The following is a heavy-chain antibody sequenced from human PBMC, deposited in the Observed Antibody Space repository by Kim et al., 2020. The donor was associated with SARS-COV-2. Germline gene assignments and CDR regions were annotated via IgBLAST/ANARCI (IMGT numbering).Heavy chain of an antibody. D-gene: IGHD3-16*01. Sequence: SETLSLTCAVYGGSLSDYYWSWIRQPPGKGLEWIGEINHSGTTNYNPSLTSRVTISIDTSKSQFSLKVSSVTAADTAVSYCTRKGDYFDSWGQGTPVTVS. CDR3: TRKGDYFDS. V-gene: IGHV4-34*01. CDR2: INHSGTT. CDR1: GGSLSDYY. J-gene: IGHJ4*02.